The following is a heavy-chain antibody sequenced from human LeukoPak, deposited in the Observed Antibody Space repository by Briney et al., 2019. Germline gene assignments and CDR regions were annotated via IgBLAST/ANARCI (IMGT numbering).Heavy chain of an antibody. CDR3: ARRAARPPKYSSGCYGV. J-gene: IGHJ4*02. CDR1: GGSFSGYY. Sequence: SETLSLTCAVYGGSFSGYYWTWIRQPPGKGLEWIGEINHSGSTNYNPSLKSRVTISVDASKNQFSLKLGSVTAADTAVYYCARRAARPPKYSSGCYGVWGQGTLVTVSS. V-gene: IGHV4-34*01. D-gene: IGHD6-19*01. CDR2: INHSGST.